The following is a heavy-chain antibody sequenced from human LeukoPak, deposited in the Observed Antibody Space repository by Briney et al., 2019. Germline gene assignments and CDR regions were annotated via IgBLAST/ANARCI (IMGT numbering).Heavy chain of an antibody. CDR1: GFTFSSYA. Sequence: GGSLRLSCAASGFTFSSYAMSWVRQAPGKGLEWVSAISGSGGSTYYADSVKGRFTISRDNSRNTLYLQMNSLRAEDTAVYYCAKGEQWLATGIPDYWGQGTLVTVSS. V-gene: IGHV3-23*01. J-gene: IGHJ4*02. D-gene: IGHD6-19*01. CDR2: ISGSGGST. CDR3: AKGEQWLATGIPDY.